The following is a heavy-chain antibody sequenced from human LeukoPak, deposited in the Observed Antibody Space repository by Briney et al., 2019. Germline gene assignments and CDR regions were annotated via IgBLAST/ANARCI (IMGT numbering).Heavy chain of an antibody. Sequence: SETLSLTCAVHGGSLSGQYWSWIRQPPGKGLEWIGEIHPSGSTNYNPSLESRVIMSLDTSKNQFSLRLSSVTAADTGLYYCARGYDNSKTGYWGQGTLVTVPS. V-gene: IGHV4-34*01. D-gene: IGHD4-11*01. CDR1: GGSLSGQY. CDR2: IHPSGST. CDR3: ARGYDNSKTGY. J-gene: IGHJ4*02.